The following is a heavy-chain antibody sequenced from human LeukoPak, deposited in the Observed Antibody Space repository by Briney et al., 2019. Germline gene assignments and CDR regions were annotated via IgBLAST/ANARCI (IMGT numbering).Heavy chain of an antibody. CDR1: GFTFSSYG. D-gene: IGHD6-13*01. CDR2: ISYDGSNK. Sequence: GGSLRLSCAASGFTFSSYGMHWVRQAPGKGLEWVAVISYDGSNKYYADSVKGRFTISRDNSKNTLYLQMNSLRAEDTAVYYCAKDVGAAAGTEPYFQHWGQGTLVTVSS. J-gene: IGHJ1*01. V-gene: IGHV3-30*18. CDR3: AKDVGAAAGTEPYFQH.